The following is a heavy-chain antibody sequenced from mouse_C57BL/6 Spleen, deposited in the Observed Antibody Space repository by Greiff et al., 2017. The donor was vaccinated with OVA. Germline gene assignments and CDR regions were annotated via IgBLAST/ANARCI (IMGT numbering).Heavy chain of an antibody. CDR1: GYSITSGYY. CDR3: ARAPITTVPPY. D-gene: IGHD1-1*01. V-gene: IGHV3-6*01. J-gene: IGHJ3*01. CDR2: ISYDGSN. Sequence: EVQLQQSGPGLVKPSQSLSLTCSVTGYSITSGYYWNWIRQFPGNKLEWMGYISYDGSNNYNPSLKNRISITRDTSKNQFFLKLNSVTTEDTATYYCARAPITTVPPYWGQGTLVTVSA.